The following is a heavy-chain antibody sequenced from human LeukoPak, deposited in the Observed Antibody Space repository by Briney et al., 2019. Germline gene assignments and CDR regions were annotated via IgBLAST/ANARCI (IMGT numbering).Heavy chain of an antibody. V-gene: IGHV3-21*04. CDR1: GFTFSSYS. Sequence: PGGSLRLSCAASGFTFSSYSMNWVRQAPGKGLEWVSSISSSSSYIYYADSVKGRFTISRDNAKNTLYLQMNSLRAEDTAVYYCANFRYNWNDGGLWGQGTLVTVSS. CDR2: ISSSSSYI. D-gene: IGHD1-20*01. CDR3: ANFRYNWNDGGL. J-gene: IGHJ4*02.